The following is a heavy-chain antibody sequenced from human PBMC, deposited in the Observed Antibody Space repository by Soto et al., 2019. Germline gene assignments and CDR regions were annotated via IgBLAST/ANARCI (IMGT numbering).Heavy chain of an antibody. CDR2: IIPILGIA. D-gene: IGHD3-22*01. CDR3: ARGTVKRFGWDYYDSSGYYYDWFDP. V-gene: IGHV1-69*02. CDR1: GGTFSSYT. Sequence: GASVKVSCKASGGTFSSYTISWVRQAPGQGLEWMGRIIPILGIANYAQKFQGRVTITADKSTSTAYMELSSLRSEDTAVYYCARGTVKRFGWDYYDSSGYYYDWFDPWGQGTLVTVSS. J-gene: IGHJ5*02.